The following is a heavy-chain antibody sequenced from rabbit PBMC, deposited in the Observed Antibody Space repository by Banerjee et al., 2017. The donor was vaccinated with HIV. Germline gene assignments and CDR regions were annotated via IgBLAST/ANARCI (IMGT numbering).Heavy chain of an antibody. V-gene: IGHV1S47*01. CDR2: IVDGDGTI. CDR3: ASYYSADYVGYSHAFTRLDL. Sequence: EESGGDLVKPGASLTLTCTASGLDFSSSYWICWVRQAPGKGLEWIGCIVDGDGTIYYASWVSGRFTISRSTSLNTVTLQMTSLTVADTATYFCASYYSADYVGYSHAFTRLDLWGPGTLVTVS. J-gene: IGHJ3*01. CDR1: GLDFSSSYW. D-gene: IGHD6-1*01.